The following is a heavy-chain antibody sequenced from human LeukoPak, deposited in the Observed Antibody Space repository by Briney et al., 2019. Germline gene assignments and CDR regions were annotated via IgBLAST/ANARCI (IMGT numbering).Heavy chain of an antibody. V-gene: IGHV3-21*01. CDR2: ISSSSSYI. Sequence: GGSLRLSCAASGFTFSSYTMNWVRQAPGKGLEWVSSISSSSSYIYHADSVKGRFTFSRDNAKNSLYLQMNSLRAEDTVVYYCARSGWFGELGFDYWGQGTLVTVSS. CDR1: GFTFSSYT. CDR3: ARSGWFGELGFDY. D-gene: IGHD3-10*01. J-gene: IGHJ4*02.